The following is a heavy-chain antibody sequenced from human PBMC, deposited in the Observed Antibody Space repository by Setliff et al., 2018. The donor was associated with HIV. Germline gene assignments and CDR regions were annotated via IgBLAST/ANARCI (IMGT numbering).Heavy chain of an antibody. J-gene: IGHJ4*02. CDR3: ARGGDDSGPGTWTFDH. CDR2: INGNTGAT. V-gene: IGHV1-2*02. D-gene: IGHD3-10*01. Sequence: ASVKVSCKASGYTFSDYYLHWVRQAPGQGLEWMGWINGNTGATNYAQKFQGRVTITRDTSMYTAYMELTRLRFDDTAVYSCARGGDDSGPGTWTFDHWGQGTLVTVSS. CDR1: GYTFSDYY.